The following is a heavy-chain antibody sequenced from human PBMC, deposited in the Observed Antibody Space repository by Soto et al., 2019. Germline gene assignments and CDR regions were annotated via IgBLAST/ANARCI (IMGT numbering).Heavy chain of an antibody. Sequence: GVSVQISWKCSGYSFVLSCIGWVMQITWQGLEWMGIIYPGDSDTGYSPSFQGQVTISADKSISTAYLQWSSLKASDTAMYYCARQDYYDSSGYPFDYWGQVTLFTHSS. V-gene: IGHV5-51*01. D-gene: IGHD3-22*01. J-gene: IGHJ4*01. CDR3: ARQDYYDSSGYPFDY. CDR2: IYPGDSDT. CDR1: GYSFVLSC.